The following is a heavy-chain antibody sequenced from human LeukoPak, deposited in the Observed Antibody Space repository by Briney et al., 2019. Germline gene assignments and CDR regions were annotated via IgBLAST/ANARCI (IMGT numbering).Heavy chain of an antibody. CDR1: GGSFITYY. CDR3: ARFSSGWHRDY. Sequence: SETLSLTCTVYGGSFITYYWSWIRQPPGKGLEWIGEINHSGSTYYNPSLKSRVTISVDTSKNQFSLKLSSVTAADTAVYYCARFSSGWHRDYWGQGTLVTVSS. V-gene: IGHV4-34*01. CDR2: INHSGST. J-gene: IGHJ4*02. D-gene: IGHD6-19*01.